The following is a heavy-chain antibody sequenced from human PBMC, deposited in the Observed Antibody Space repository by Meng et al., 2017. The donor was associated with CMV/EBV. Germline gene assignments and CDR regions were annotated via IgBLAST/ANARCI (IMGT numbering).Heavy chain of an antibody. CDR1: GYTFTGYY. CDR3: ARGYSYGYPWFDP. Sequence: CKASGYTFTGYYMHWVRQAPGHGLEWMGWINPNSGGTNYAQKFQGRVTMTRDTSISTAYMELSRLRSDDTAVYYCARGYSYGYPWFDPWGQGTLVTVSS. V-gene: IGHV1-2*02. D-gene: IGHD5-18*01. CDR2: INPNSGGT. J-gene: IGHJ5*02.